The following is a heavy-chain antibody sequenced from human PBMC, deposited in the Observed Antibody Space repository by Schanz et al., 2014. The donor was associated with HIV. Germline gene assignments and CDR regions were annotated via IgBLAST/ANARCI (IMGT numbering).Heavy chain of an antibody. Sequence: QEHLVESGGRAVQPGRSLRLSCAASGFTFRTHGIHWVRQAPAKGLEWVAVISYDGSIKEYADSVKGRFAISRDNSKNTVYLQMNSLRGEDSAVYYCAKVGRIYSTTWIDHWGQGTLVTVSS. V-gene: IGHV3-30*18. D-gene: IGHD6-13*01. CDR1: GFTFRTHG. J-gene: IGHJ4*02. CDR2: ISYDGSIK. CDR3: AKVGRIYSTTWIDH.